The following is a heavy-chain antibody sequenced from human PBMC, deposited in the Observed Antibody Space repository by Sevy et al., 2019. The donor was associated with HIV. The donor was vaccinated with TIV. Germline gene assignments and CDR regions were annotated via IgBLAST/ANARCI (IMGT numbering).Heavy chain of an antibody. CDR3: ARLTVAGLGGWFDP. J-gene: IGHJ5*02. CDR1: GGTFIRYS. Sequence: ASVKVSCKASGGTFIRYSISWVRQAPGHGLEWLGGIIPIFGTTNYAQKFQGRVTITADESTSTAYMEVSSLRSEDTAVYYCARLTVAGLGGWFDPWGHGTLVTVSS. D-gene: IGHD6-19*01. CDR2: IIPIFGTT. V-gene: IGHV1-69*13.